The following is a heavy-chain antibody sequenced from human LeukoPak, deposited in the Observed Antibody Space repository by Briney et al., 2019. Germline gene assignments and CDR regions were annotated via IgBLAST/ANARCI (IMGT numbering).Heavy chain of an antibody. CDR2: IDPNSGGT. CDR1: VYTFTAYY. CDR3: ARHPNLDP. Sequence: ASVNVSCKASVYTFTAYYLHWVRQAPGQGLEWMAWIDPNSGGTSYAEKFQGRVTMTTDTSISTAYMELSGLTSDDTAVYYCARHPNLDPWGQGTLVTVSS. J-gene: IGHJ5*02. V-gene: IGHV1-2*02.